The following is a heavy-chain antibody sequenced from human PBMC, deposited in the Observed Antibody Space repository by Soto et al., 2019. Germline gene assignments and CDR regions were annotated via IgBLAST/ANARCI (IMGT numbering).Heavy chain of an antibody. Sequence: QVQLQQWGAGLLKPSETLSLTCDVYGGSFSGYHWKWIRQSPGKRLEWIGDINHRGSTNYNPSLKSRVTISVDTSKDQFSLRLNSVTAADTAVHYCARAAGSPYYMDVWGKGTTVTVSS. CDR3: ARAAGSPYYMDV. J-gene: IGHJ6*03. V-gene: IGHV4-34*01. CDR2: INHRGST. CDR1: GGSFSGYH.